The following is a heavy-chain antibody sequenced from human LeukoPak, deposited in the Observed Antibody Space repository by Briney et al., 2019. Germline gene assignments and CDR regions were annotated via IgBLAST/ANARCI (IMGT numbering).Heavy chain of an antibody. V-gene: IGHV3-66*01. CDR1: VFTVSSNY. D-gene: IGHD6-19*01. CDR3: ARRLISVAGTIYFDY. J-gene: IGHJ4*02. CDR2: IYSGGST. Sequence: GGSLRLSCAASVFTVSSNYMSWVRQAPGKGLEWVSVIYSGGSTYYADSVQGRFTISRDNSKNTLYLQMNSLGAEDTAVYYCARRLISVAGTIYFDYWGQGTLVTVSS.